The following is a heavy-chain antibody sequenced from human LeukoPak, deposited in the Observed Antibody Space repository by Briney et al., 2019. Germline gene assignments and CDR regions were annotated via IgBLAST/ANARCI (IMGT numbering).Heavy chain of an antibody. J-gene: IGHJ4*02. CDR1: EFTFSNYP. CDR2: ISYAGGTK. CDR3: ARDPQRGPPDYFDH. D-gene: IGHD6-25*01. Sequence: GGSLRLSCAASEFTFSNYPMHWVRQAPGKGLEWVAVISYAGGTKYYAASVKGRFTISRDDSKSTLYLEMNSLRPEDAATYYCARDPQRGPPDYFDHWGQGTLVTVSS. V-gene: IGHV3-30-3*01.